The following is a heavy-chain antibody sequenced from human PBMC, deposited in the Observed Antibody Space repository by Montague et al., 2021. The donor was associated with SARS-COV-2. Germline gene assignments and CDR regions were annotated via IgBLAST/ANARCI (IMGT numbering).Heavy chain of an antibody. Sequence: SETLSLTCTVAGGSISSYYWSWIRQPPGKGLEWIGYINYSGSTNYNPFLKSRVTISVDTSKNQFSLNLSSVTAADTAVYYCARNLVVHYWYGMDVWGQGTTVTVSS. J-gene: IGHJ6*02. V-gene: IGHV4-59*01. D-gene: IGHD2-15*01. CDR3: ARNLVVHYWYGMDV. CDR2: INYSGST. CDR1: GGSISSYY.